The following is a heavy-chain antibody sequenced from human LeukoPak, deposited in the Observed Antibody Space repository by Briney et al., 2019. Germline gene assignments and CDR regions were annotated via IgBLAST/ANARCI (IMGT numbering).Heavy chain of an antibody. CDR3: ARDLLIGPSTAMATDVGMDV. Sequence: ASVKVSCKASGYTFTSYGISWVRQAPGQGLEWMGWISAYNGNTNYAQKLQGRVTMTTDTSTSTAYMELSSLRSEDTAVYYCARDLLIGPSTAMATDVGMDVWGQGTTVTVSS. V-gene: IGHV1-18*01. CDR1: GYTFTSYG. CDR2: ISAYNGNT. D-gene: IGHD5-18*01. J-gene: IGHJ6*02.